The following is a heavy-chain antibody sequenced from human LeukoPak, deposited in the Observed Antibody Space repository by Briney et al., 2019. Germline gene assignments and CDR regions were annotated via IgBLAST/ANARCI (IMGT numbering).Heavy chain of an antibody. CDR3: ATDLYRDIVVPAATDFDL. CDR2: IHTSGNT. Sequence: PSETLSLTCTVSGGSISSGSYCWSWIRQPAGKGLEWIGHIHTSGNTNYNPSLKSRLTMSVDTSKNQFSLKLSSVTAADTAVYYCATDLYRDIVVPAATDFDLWGRGTLVTVSS. J-gene: IGHJ2*01. CDR1: GGSISSGSYC. V-gene: IGHV4-61*09. D-gene: IGHD2-2*01.